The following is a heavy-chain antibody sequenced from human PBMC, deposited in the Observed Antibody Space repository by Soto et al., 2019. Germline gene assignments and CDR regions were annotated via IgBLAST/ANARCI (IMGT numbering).Heavy chain of an antibody. CDR3: ARAHYGDFGYGMDV. V-gene: IGHV4-30-2*01. Sequence: QLQLQESGSGLVKPSQTLSLTGAVSVGSFGSGVYSWSWFRQQPGKGLEWIGYIYDSGFTYYNPSLKSRVTISVDRSKNQFSLKLSSVTAADTAVYYCARAHYGDFGYGMDVWGQGTTVTVSS. CDR2: IYDSGFT. J-gene: IGHJ6*02. D-gene: IGHD4-17*01. CDR1: VGSFGSGVYS.